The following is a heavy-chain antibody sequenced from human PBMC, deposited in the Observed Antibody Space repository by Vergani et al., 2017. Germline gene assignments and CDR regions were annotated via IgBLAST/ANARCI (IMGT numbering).Heavy chain of an antibody. CDR2: IYTSGST. CDR1: GGSISSGSYY. Sequence: QVQLQESGPGLVKPSQTLSLTCTVSGGSISSGSYYWSWIRQPAGKGLEWIGRIYTSGSTNYNPSLKSRVTISVDTSKNQFSLKLSSVTAADTAVYYCARESVSYCGGDCYPYYYSFYGMDVWGQGTTVTVSS. V-gene: IGHV4-61*02. CDR3: ARESVSYCGGDCYPYYYSFYGMDV. J-gene: IGHJ6*02. D-gene: IGHD2-21*02.